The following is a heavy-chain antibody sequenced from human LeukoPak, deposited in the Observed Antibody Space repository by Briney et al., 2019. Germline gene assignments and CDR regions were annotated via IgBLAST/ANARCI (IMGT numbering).Heavy chain of an antibody. CDR1: GFTFSSYS. D-gene: IGHD1-26*01. V-gene: IGHV3-21*01. CDR3: ARAMAGATRDDFDY. Sequence: GGSLRLSCAASGFTFSSYSMNWVRQAPGKGLEWVSSISSSSSYIYYADLVKGRFTISRDNAKNSLYLQMNSLRAEDTAVYYCARAMAGATRDDFDYWGQGTLVSVSS. J-gene: IGHJ4*02. CDR2: ISSSSSYI.